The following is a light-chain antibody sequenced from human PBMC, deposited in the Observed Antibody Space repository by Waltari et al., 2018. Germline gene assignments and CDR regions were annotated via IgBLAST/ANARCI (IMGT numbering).Light chain of an antibody. Sequence: EIVLTQSPGTLSLSTGETATLSCRASQSLNKNYLAWYRQRPGQAPGLLIHETSRRTTGIPDRFSGSGSGTDFALTISRLEAEDSAVYCCQQYGSSPYTFGQGTKLEIK. J-gene: IGKJ2*01. CDR3: QQYGSSPYT. CDR2: ETS. V-gene: IGKV3-20*01. CDR1: QSLNKNY.